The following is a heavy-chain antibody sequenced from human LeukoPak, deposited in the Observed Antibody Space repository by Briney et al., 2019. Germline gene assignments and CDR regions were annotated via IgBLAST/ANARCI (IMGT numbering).Heavy chain of an antibody. D-gene: IGHD6-13*01. CDR2: ISAYNGNT. CDR3: ARVRSGSSWYSVDYYYYMDV. Sequence: ASVKVSCKASGYTFTSYGISWVRQAPGQGLEWMGWISAYNGNTNYAQKLQGRVTMTTDTSRSTAYMELRSLRSDDTAVYYCARVRSGSSWYSVDYYYYMDVWGKGTTVTVSS. J-gene: IGHJ6*03. V-gene: IGHV1-18*01. CDR1: GYTFTSYG.